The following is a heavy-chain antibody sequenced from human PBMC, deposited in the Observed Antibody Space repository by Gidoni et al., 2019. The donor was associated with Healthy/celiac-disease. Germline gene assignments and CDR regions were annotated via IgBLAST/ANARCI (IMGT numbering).Heavy chain of an antibody. J-gene: IGHJ2*01. CDR3: AGAYCGGDCYSLLSDWYFDL. Sequence: QVQLQQWGAGLLKPSETLSLTCAVYGGSFSGYYWSWIRQPPGKGLEWIGEINHSGSTNYNPSLKSRVTISVDTSKNQFSLKLSSVTAADTAVYYCAGAYCGGDCYSLLSDWYFDLWGRGTLVTVSS. CDR2: INHSGST. D-gene: IGHD2-21*02. V-gene: IGHV4-34*01. CDR1: GGSFSGYY.